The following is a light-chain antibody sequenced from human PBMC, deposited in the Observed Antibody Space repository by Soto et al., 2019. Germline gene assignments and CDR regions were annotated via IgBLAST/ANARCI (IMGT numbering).Light chain of an antibody. CDR2: KAS. J-gene: IGKJ5*01. Sequence: DIQMTQSPSTLSGSVGDRVTITCRASQTISSWLAWYQQKAGKAPKLLIYKASALESGVPSRFSGSGSGTEFTLTISSLQPDDFATYYCQHYNSYSITFGQGTRLENK. CDR3: QHYNSYSIT. CDR1: QTISSW. V-gene: IGKV1-5*03.